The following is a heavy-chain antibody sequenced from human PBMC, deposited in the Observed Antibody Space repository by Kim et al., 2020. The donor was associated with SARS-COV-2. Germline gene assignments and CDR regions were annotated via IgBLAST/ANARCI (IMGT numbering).Heavy chain of an antibody. D-gene: IGHD1-26*01. V-gene: IGHV1-46*01. CDR1: GYTFSNYY. J-gene: IGHJ4*02. CDR2: INPSGGST. CDR3: VRARISSELRFDY. Sequence: ASVKVSCRATGYTFSNYYMHWVRQAPGQGLEWKGVINPSGGSTSYTQKFRGRVTMTGDTSTNTVYVDLSSLRSEDTAVYYCVRARISSELRFDYWGQGTLVTVSS.